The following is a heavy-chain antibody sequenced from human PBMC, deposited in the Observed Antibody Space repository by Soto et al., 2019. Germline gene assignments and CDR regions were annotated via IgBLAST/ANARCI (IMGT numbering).Heavy chain of an antibody. J-gene: IGHJ3*01. CDR2: IDPSDSYT. CDR3: AHFEGIAARKLQV. V-gene: IGHV5-10-1*01. CDR1: CYSFTSYW. D-gene: IGHD6-6*01. Sequence: GESLKISCKVSCYSFTSYWISWLRQMPGKGLEWMGRIDPSDSYTNYSPSFQGHVTISADKSISTAYLQWSSLKASDTAMYYCAHFEGIAARKLQVWGQATTVTVSS.